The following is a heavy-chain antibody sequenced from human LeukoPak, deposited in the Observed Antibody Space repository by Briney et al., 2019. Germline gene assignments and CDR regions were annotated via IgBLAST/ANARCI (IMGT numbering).Heavy chain of an antibody. CDR3: ARAIAAHYWFDP. V-gene: IGHV4-4*09. CDR2: IYTSGST. J-gene: IGHJ5*02. CDR1: GGSISSYY. D-gene: IGHD6-6*01. Sequence: SETLSLTCTVSGGSISSYYWSWIRQPPGKGLEWIGYIYTSGSTNYNPSPKSRVTISVDTSKNQFSLKLSSVTAADTAVYYCARAIAAHYWFDPWGQGTLVTVSS.